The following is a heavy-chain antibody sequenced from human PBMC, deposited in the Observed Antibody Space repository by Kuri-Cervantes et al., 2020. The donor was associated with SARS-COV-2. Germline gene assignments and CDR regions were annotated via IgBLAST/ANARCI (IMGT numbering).Heavy chain of an antibody. CDR1: GGSFSGYY. D-gene: IGHD2-15*01. CDR3: ASPVTCSGGSCYDRGAFDN. V-gene: IGHV4-34*01. Sequence: GSLRLSCAVYGGSFSGYYWSWIRQPPGKGLEWIGEINHSGSTNYNPSLKSRVTISVDTSKNQFSLKLSSVTAADTAVYYCASPVTCSGGSCYDRGAFDNWGQGTMVTVSS. J-gene: IGHJ3*02. CDR2: INHSGST.